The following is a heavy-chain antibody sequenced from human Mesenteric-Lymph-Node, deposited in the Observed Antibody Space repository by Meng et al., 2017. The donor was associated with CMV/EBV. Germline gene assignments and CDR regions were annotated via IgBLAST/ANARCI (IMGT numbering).Heavy chain of an antibody. J-gene: IGHJ4*02. CDR3: ARGRGSSWYYHLLEDY. D-gene: IGHD6-13*01. Sequence: YGGSFRGYYWSWIRQPPGKGLEWIGEINHSGSTNYNPSLKSRVTISVDTSKNQFSLKLSSVTAADTAVYYCARGRGSSWYYHLLEDYWGQGTLVTVSS. V-gene: IGHV4-34*01. CDR1: GGSFRGYY. CDR2: INHSGST.